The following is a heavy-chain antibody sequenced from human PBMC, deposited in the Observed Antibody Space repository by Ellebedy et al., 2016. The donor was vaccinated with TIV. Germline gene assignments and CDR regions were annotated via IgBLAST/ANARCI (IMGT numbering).Heavy chain of an antibody. Sequence: MPGGSLRLSCTVSGGSISSYYWSWIRQPPGKGLEWIGYIYYSGSTNYNPSLKSRVTISVDTSKNQFSLKLSSVTAADTAVYYCAGNVPAATPPYFDYWGQGTLVTVSS. J-gene: IGHJ4*02. CDR2: IYYSGST. CDR1: GGSISSYY. CDR3: AGNVPAATPPYFDY. D-gene: IGHD2-2*01. V-gene: IGHV4-59*01.